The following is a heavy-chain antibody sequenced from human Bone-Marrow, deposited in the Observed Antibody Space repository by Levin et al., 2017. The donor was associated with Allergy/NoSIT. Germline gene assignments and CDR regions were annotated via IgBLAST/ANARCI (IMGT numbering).Heavy chain of an antibody. CDR2: ISYDGSNK. D-gene: IGHD2-8*01. V-gene: IGHV3-30*18. J-gene: IGHJ6*02. Sequence: GESLKISCAASGFTFSSYGMHWVRQAPGKGLEWVAVISYDGSNKYYADSVKGRFTISRDNSKNTLFLQMNSLRTEDTAVYYCAKEGVTYYYYGMDVWGQGTTVTVSS. CDR1: GFTFSSYG. CDR3: AKEGVTYYYYGMDV.